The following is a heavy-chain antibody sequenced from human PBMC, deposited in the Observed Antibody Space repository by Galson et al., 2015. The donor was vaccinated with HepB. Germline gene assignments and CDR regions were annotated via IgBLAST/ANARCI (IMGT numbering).Heavy chain of an antibody. Sequence: SLRLSCAASGFTFSSYGMHWVRQAPGKGLEWVAVISYDGSNKYYADSVKGRFTISRDNSKNTLYLQMNSLRAEDTAVYYCAKAAGGVIGSAFDYWGQGTLVTVSS. CDR1: GFTFSSYG. CDR2: ISYDGSNK. CDR3: AKAAGGVIGSAFDY. V-gene: IGHV3-30*18. J-gene: IGHJ4*02. D-gene: IGHD3-10*01.